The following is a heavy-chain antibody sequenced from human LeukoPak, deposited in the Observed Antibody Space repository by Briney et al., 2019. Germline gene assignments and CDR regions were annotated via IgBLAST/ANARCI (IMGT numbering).Heavy chain of an antibody. CDR2: ISSSSDYT. V-gene: IGHV3-11*05. D-gene: IGHD6-13*01. J-gene: IGHJ4*02. Sequence: GGSLRLSCAASGFTFSDYYMSWIRQAPGKGLEWVSYISSSSDYTNYADSVKGRFTISRDNAKNSLYLQMNSLRAEDTALYYCARGTLKAAATDFDYWGQGTLVTVSS. CDR3: ARGTLKAAATDFDY. CDR1: GFTFSDYY.